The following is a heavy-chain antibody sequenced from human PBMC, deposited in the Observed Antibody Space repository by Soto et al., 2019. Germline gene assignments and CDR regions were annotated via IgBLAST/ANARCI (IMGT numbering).Heavy chain of an antibody. CDR1: GGSSSDYY. CDR3: ARRWGEGRVDY. J-gene: IGHJ4*02. CDR2: IYHSGNT. V-gene: IGHV4-34*01. Sequence: TSETLSLTCDVYGGSSSDYYWSWVRQPPGKGLEWIGEIYHSGNTNYNPSLKSRVTMAVDKSRNQFSLKLSSVTAADTAVYYCARRWGEGRVDYWGQGTLVTVSS. D-gene: IGHD3-10*01.